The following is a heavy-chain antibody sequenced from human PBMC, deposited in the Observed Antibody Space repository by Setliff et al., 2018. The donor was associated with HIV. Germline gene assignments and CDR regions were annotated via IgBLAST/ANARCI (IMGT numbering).Heavy chain of an antibody. CDR1: GFTVSKYY. Sequence: GGSLRLSCAASGFTVSKYYMTWVRQAPGKGLEWVSVMYSGESVFFADSVKGRFTISRDNSKNTLYLRMSSLRAEDTAVYYCAGDPRNLDFWGQGTLVTVSS. J-gene: IGHJ4*02. CDR2: MYSGESV. CDR3: AGDPRNLDF. V-gene: IGHV3-53*01.